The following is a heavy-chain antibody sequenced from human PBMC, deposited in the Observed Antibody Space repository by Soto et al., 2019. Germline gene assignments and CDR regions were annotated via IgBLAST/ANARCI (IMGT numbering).Heavy chain of an antibody. V-gene: IGHV4-59*02. Sequence: QVQLQESGPRLVKTSETLSLTCPVSGGSVTTYWGWIRQPPGKGLEWIGYINYSGTTKYSSSLRSRGTISVDRSKTQVSLSLRSVTAADTAVYYCARSYCTDGVSGNWFDPWGQGILVIVSS. CDR2: INYSGTT. CDR3: ARSYCTDGVSGNWFDP. D-gene: IGHD2-8*01. J-gene: IGHJ5*02. CDR1: GGSVTTY.